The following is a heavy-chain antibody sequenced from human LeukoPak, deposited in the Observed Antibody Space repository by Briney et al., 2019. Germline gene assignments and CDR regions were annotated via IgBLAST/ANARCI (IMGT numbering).Heavy chain of an antibody. V-gene: IGHV4-61*05. CDR1: GVSISSSNSY. D-gene: IGHD3-10*01. Sequence: PSETLSLTCTVSGVSISSSNSYWGWIRQPPGKGLEWIGYIYYSGSTNYKPSLKSRVTISVDTSKNQFSLKLSSVTAADTAVYYCARGGYYGSGNDFRFDPWGQGTLVTVSS. CDR3: ARGGYYGSGNDFRFDP. J-gene: IGHJ5*02. CDR2: IYYSGST.